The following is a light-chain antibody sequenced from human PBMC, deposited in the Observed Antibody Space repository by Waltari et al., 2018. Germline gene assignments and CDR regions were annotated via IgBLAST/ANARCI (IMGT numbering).Light chain of an antibody. CDR1: QNVSIF. CDR2: DVD. CDR3: QQRSIWPPIT. J-gene: IGKJ5*01. V-gene: IGKV3-11*01. Sequence: EIVLTQSPATLSVSPGERATVSCRASQNVSIFLAWYQHKPGQAPRLIIYDVDNRATGIPTRFSGSGSGTDFTLTISRFESEDSAVYSCQQRSIWPPITFGQGTRLEIK.